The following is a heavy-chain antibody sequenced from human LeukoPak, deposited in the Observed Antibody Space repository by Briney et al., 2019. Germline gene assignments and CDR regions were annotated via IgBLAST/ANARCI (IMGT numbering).Heavy chain of an antibody. V-gene: IGHV3-30-3*01. CDR3: ARVEVGSSSSSRTYLFDY. J-gene: IGHJ4*02. CDR1: GFTFSSYA. D-gene: IGHD6-6*01. Sequence: PGGSLRLSCAAPGFTFSSYAMHWVRQAPGKGLEWVAVISYDGSNKYYADSVKGRFTISRDNSKNTLYLQMNSLRAEDTAVYYCARVEVGSSSSSRTYLFDYWGQGTLVTVSS. CDR2: ISYDGSNK.